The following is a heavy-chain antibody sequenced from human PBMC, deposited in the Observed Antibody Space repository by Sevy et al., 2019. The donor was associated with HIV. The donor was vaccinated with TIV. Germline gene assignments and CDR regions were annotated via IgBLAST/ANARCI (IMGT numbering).Heavy chain of an antibody. CDR3: TRWKAAQSIFDY. Sequence: GGSLRLSCTASGFTFGDYCMSWVRQAPGKGLEWVAFLKSDVYGGTVDHAASVRGRFVISRDDSKTIAYLQMNDLKTEDTGVYYCTRWKAAQSIFDYWGQGALVTISS. V-gene: IGHV3-49*04. J-gene: IGHJ4*02. CDR2: LKSDVYGGTV. CDR1: GFTFGDYC. D-gene: IGHD6-13*01.